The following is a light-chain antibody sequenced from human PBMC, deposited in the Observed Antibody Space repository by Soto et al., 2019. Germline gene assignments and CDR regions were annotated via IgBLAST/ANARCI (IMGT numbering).Light chain of an antibody. CDR3: QGYGNSRT. CDR1: QNLGTLY. J-gene: IGKJ1*01. V-gene: IGKV3-20*01. Sequence: DIVLTQSPGTLSLSPGERGTLSCRASQNLGTLYLAWFQQKSGQAPRLLIYSASRRATGIPDRFSGSGSGTDFTLTISRLEPEDFAVYYCQGYGNSRTFGQGTKVDIK. CDR2: SAS.